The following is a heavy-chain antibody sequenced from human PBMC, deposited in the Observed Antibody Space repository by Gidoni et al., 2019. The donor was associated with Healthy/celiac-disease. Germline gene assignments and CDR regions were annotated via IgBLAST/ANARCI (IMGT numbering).Heavy chain of an antibody. J-gene: IGHJ4*02. V-gene: IGHV3-23*01. CDR1: GFTFSSYA. Sequence: EVQLLESGGGLVQPGGSLRLSCAASGFTFSSYAMSWVRQAPGKGLEWVSAISGSGGSTYYADSVKGRFTISRDNSKNTLYLQMNSLRAEDTAVYYCAKDGRYCSGGSCPPTDYWGQGTLVTVSS. CDR2: ISGSGGST. CDR3: AKDGRYCSGGSCPPTDY. D-gene: IGHD2-15*01.